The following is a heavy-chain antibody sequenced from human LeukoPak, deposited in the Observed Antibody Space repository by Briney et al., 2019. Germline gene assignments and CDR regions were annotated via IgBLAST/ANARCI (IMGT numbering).Heavy chain of an antibody. CDR3: AKGPHRFLSRGSHRSFFLDY. Sequence: GGSLRLSCAASGFTFGSYGMHWVRQAPGKGLEWVAFIRYDGSNKYYADSVKGRFTISRDNSKNTLYLQMNSLRAEDTAVYYCAKGPHRFLSRGSHRSFFLDYWGQGTLVTVSS. D-gene: IGHD3-10*01. CDR1: GFTFGSYG. J-gene: IGHJ4*02. CDR2: IRYDGSNK. V-gene: IGHV3-30*02.